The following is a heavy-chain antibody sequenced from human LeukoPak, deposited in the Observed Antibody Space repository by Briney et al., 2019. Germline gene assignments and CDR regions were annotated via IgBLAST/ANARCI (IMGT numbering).Heavy chain of an antibody. J-gene: IGHJ6*03. CDR3: ARTTLVKYSTSLYYYYYMDV. CDR2: INHSGST. V-gene: IGHV4-34*01. Sequence: PSETLSLTCAVYGGSFSGYYWSWIRQPPGKGLECIGEINHSGSTNYNPSLKSRVTISVDTSKNQFSLKLSSVTAADTAVYYCARTTLVKYSTSLYYYYYMDVWGKGTTVTVSS. CDR1: GGSFSGYY. D-gene: IGHD2-2*01.